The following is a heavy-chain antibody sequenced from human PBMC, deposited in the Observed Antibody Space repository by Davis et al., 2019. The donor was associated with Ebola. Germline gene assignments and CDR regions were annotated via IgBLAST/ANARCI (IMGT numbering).Heavy chain of an antibody. CDR2: INHSGST. CDR1: GGSFSGYY. D-gene: IGHD1-26*01. J-gene: IGHJ4*02. V-gene: IGHV4-34*01. Sequence: PSETLSLTCAVYGGSFSGYYWSWIRQPPGKGLEWIGEINHSGSTNYNPSLKSRVTISVDTSTNQFSLKLSSVTAADTAVYYCARSWYSGSYFGGDYWGQGTLVTVSS. CDR3: ARSWYSGSYFGGDY.